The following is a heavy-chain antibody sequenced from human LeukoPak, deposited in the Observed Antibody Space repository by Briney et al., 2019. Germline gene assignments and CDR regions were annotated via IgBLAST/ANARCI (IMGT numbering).Heavy chain of an antibody. J-gene: IGHJ4*02. CDR2: IYYSGST. Sequence: PSETLSLTCTVSGGSISSYYWSWIRQPPGKALEWIGYIYYSGSTNYNPSLKSRVTISVDTSKNQFSLKLSSVTAADTAVYYCARRSSSGWQFDYWGQGTLVTVSS. V-gene: IGHV4-59*08. D-gene: IGHD6-19*01. CDR1: GGSISSYY. CDR3: ARRSSSGWQFDY.